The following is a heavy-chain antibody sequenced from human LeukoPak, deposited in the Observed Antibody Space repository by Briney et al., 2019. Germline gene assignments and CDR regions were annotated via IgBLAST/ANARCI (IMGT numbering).Heavy chain of an antibody. D-gene: IGHD3-3*01. Sequence: SETLSLTCTVSGGSISSSSYYWGWIRQPPGKGLEWIGSIYYSGSTYYNPSLKSRVTISVDTSKNQFSLKLSSVTAADTAVYYCARVTTPDFWSGYYFDYWGQGTLVTVSS. J-gene: IGHJ4*02. CDR3: ARVTTPDFWSGYYFDY. CDR2: IYYSGST. V-gene: IGHV4-39*07. CDR1: GGSISSSSYY.